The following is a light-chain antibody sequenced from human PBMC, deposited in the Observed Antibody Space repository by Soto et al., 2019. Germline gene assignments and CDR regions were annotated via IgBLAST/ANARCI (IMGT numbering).Light chain of an antibody. CDR3: QQYYSYPRT. V-gene: IGKV1-5*01. CDR1: QSIGSW. CDR2: AAS. J-gene: IGKJ1*01. Sequence: DIQLTQSPATLSASVGDRVTITCRASQSIGSWLAWYQQKPGKAPKLLIYAASTLQSGVPSRFSGSGSGTDFTLTIRCLQSEDFATYYCQQYYSYPRTFGQGTKVDIK.